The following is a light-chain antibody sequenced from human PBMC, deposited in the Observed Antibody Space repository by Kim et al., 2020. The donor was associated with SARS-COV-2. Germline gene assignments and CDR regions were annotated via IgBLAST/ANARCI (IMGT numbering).Light chain of an antibody. CDR2: QDT. CDR3: QAWVSSTLV. V-gene: IGLV3-1*01. Sequence: VNPGQKATITCSGDQLGHKYVCWYKQKPGQSPLLVIYQDTRRPSGIPERFSGSNSENTATLTITGTQVTDEADYYCQAWVSSTLVFGGGTQLTVL. CDR1: QLGHKY. J-gene: IGLJ2*01.